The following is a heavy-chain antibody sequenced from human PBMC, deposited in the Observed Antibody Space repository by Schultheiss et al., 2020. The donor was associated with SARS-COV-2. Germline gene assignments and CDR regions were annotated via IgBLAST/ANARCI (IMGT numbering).Heavy chain of an antibody. CDR2: IYHSGST. CDR1: GGSISSSNW. D-gene: IGHD6-19*01. V-gene: IGHV4-4*02. J-gene: IGHJ4*02. CDR3: ARSSEYSSGLNFDY. Sequence: SETLSLTCAVSGGSISSSNWWSWVRQPPGKGLEWIGEIYHSGSTNYNPSLKSRVTISVDTSKNQFSLKLSSVTAADTAVYYCARSSEYSSGLNFDYWGQGTLVTVSS.